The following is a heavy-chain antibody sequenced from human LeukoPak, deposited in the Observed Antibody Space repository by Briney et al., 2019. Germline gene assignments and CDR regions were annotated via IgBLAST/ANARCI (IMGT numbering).Heavy chain of an antibody. D-gene: IGHD3-10*01. V-gene: IGHV4-39*07. CDR1: GGSISSSSYY. J-gene: IGHJ5*02. CDR3: ARTFNYYGSGSPS. CDR2: IYYSGST. Sequence: RPSETLSLTCTVSGGSISSSSYYWGWIRQPPGKGLEWIGSIYYSGSTYYNPSLKSRVTISVDTSKNQFSLKLSSVTAADTAVYYCARTFNYYGSGSPSWGQGTLVTVSS.